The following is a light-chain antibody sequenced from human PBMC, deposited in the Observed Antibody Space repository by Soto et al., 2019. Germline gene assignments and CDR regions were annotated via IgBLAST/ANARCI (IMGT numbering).Light chain of an antibody. Sequence: VLTQSPVTLSLSPGERATLSCRASQTVRNNYLAWYQQNPGQAPRLLIYDASSRATGIPDRFSGGGSGTDFTLTISRLEPEDFAVYYCQQFSSYPLTFGGGTKLDIK. V-gene: IGKV3-20*01. CDR1: QTVRNNY. CDR2: DAS. J-gene: IGKJ4*01. CDR3: QQFSSYPLT.